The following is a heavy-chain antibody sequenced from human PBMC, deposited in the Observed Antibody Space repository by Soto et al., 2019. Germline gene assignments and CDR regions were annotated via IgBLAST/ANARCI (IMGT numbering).Heavy chain of an antibody. CDR2: TYYRSKWYN. V-gene: IGHV6-1*01. J-gene: IGHJ4*02. CDR3: ARNSMINIDN. CDR1: WDSVSINSAA. Sequence: PSQTLSLTCAISWDSVSINSAALDWIRQSPSRGLEWLGRTYYRSKWYNDYAVSVKSRITINPDTSKNQFSLQLNSVTPEDIAVYYSARNSMINIDNWGQGTLVTVSS. D-gene: IGHD3-22*01.